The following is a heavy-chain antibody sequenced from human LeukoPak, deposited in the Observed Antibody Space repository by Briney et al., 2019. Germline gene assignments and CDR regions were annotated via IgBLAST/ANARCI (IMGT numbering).Heavy chain of an antibody. D-gene: IGHD6-19*01. CDR2: VSPYNGDT. CDR3: ARGIAYSSGPKNY. CDR1: GYTFTEYG. Sequence: ASVKVSCKASGYTFTEYGVNWVRQAPGHGLEWMGWVSPYNGDTRYTQKFQGRVTMTRNTSISTAYMELSSLRSEDTAVYYCARGIAYSSGPKNYWGQGTLVTVSS. J-gene: IGHJ4*02. V-gene: IGHV1-8*01.